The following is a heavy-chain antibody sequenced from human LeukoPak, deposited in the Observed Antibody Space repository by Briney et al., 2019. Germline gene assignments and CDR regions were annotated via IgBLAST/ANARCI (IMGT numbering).Heavy chain of an antibody. Sequence: GGSLRLSCVASGFTFSSYAMSWVRQAPGKGLEWVSGISGSGSGSGTNTYYADSVKGRFTISRDNSKNTLYLQMNSLRAEDTAVYYCAKAKEMATMTHLDYWGQGTLVTVSS. CDR1: GFTFSSYA. V-gene: IGHV3-23*01. CDR3: AKAKEMATMTHLDY. D-gene: IGHD5-24*01. J-gene: IGHJ4*02. CDR2: ISGSGSGSGTNT.